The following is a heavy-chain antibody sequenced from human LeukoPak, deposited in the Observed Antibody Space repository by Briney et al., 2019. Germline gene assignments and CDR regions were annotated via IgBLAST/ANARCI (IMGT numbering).Heavy chain of an antibody. D-gene: IGHD3-10*01. CDR1: GYTFTGYY. J-gene: IGHJ4*02. CDR3: ARGLRGCITMVRGVRGVGIRYYFDY. V-gene: IGHV1-2*04. CDR2: INPNSGGT. Sequence: ASVTVSCKASGYTFTGYYMHWVRQAPGQGLEWMGWINPNSGGTNYAQKFPGWVTMTRDTSISTAYMELSSLRSEDTAVYYCARGLRGCITMVRGVRGVGIRYYFDYWGQGTLVTVSS.